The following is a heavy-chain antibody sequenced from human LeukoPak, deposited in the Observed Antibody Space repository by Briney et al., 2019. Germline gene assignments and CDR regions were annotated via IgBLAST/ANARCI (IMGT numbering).Heavy chain of an antibody. CDR3: ARGKRRFDY. J-gene: IGHJ4*02. V-gene: IGHV3-11*01. CDR2: ISSSGFFT. CDR1: GFNFSDYY. Sequence: GGSLRLSCAASGFNFSDYYMSWIRQAPGKGLEWVSYISSSGFFTYYAGSVKGRFTISRDNARNSLYLQMNSLAPEDTALYYCARGKRRFDYWGQGTLVSVSS.